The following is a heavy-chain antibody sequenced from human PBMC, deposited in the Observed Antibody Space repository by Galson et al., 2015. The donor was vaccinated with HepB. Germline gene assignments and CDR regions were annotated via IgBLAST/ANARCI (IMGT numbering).Heavy chain of an antibody. CDR3: ASRQYYFGSGTWYHVSDY. Sequence: SGAEVKKPGESLRISCQGSGYSFTAFWITWVRQIPGKGLEWMGRIDPSDSYTDYSPSFQGHVTISADKSVTTAYLQFSSLKASDTAIYYCASRQYYFGSGTWYHVSDYWGQGTLVTVSS. D-gene: IGHD3-10*01. J-gene: IGHJ4*02. V-gene: IGHV5-10-1*01. CDR2: IDPSDSYT. CDR1: GYSFTAFW.